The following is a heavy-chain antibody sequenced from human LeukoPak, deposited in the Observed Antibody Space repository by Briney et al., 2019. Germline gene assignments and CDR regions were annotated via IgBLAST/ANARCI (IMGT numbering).Heavy chain of an antibody. D-gene: IGHD6-6*01. V-gene: IGHV4-59*01. Sequence: SETLSLTCTVSGGSISSYYWSWIRQPPGKGLEWIGYIYYSGSTNYNPSLKSRVTISVDTSKNQFSLKLSSVTAADTAVYYCARDLKLYYFDYWGQGTLVTVPS. CDR1: GGSISSYY. CDR3: ARDLKLYYFDY. CDR2: IYYSGST. J-gene: IGHJ4*02.